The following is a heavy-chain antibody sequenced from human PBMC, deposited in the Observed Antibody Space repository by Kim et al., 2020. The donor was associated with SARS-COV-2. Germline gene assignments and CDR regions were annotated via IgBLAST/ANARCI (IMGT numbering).Heavy chain of an antibody. CDR1: GFTFDDYA. Sequence: GGSLRLSCAASGFTFDDYAMHWVRQAPGKGLEWVSLISWDGGSTYYADSVKGRFTISRDNSKNSLYLQMNSLRAEDTALYYCAKDSRASDYSGSYYSLLGYYGMDVWGQGTTVTVSS. CDR3: AKDSRASDYSGSYYSLLGYYGMDV. V-gene: IGHV3-43D*03. D-gene: IGHD1-26*01. CDR2: ISWDGGST. J-gene: IGHJ6*02.